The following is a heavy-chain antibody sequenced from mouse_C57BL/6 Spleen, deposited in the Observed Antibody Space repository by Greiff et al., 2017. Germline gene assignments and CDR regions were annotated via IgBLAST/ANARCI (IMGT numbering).Heavy chain of an antibody. CDR2: INPNNGGT. CDR1: GYTFTDYN. D-gene: IGHD1-1*01. V-gene: IGHV1-18*01. J-gene: IGHJ3*01. Sequence: EVQLQESGPELVKPGASVKIPCKASGYTFTDYNMDWVKQSHGKSLEWIGDINPNNGGTIYNQKFKGKATLTVDMSSSTAYMELRSLTSEDTAVYYCARGGSSSGTWFAYWGQGTLVTVSA. CDR3: ARGGSSSGTWFAY.